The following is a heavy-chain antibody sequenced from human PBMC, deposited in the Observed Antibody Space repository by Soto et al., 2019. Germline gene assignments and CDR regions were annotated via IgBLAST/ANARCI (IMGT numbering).Heavy chain of an antibody. CDR3: TTSVGEDGHDY. CDR2: LSYDGGER. D-gene: IGHD3-16*01. V-gene: IGHV3-30*03. CDR1: GFRFRDYG. Sequence: QVQLVESGGGVVQPGRSLRLSCAASGFRFRDYGMHWVRQAPGKGLKWVAVLSYDGGERYYADSVKGRFTISRDNSKNTLYLHMDSLRPEDTATDYCTTSVGEDGHDYWGQGALVTVSS. J-gene: IGHJ4*02.